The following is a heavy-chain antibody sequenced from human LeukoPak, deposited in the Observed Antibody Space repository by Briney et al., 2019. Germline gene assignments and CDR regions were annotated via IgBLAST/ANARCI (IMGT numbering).Heavy chain of an antibody. CDR2: ISSSGNTI. J-gene: IGHJ4*02. Sequence: GGSLRLSCAASGFTFNNFEMNWVRQAPGKGLEWVSYISSSGNTIYYADSVKGRFTISRDNAKNSLYLQMNSLRAEDTALYFCARGPPKYYDSSGYFYLWGQGTLVTVSS. CDR3: ARGPPKYYDSSGYFYL. V-gene: IGHV3-48*03. CDR1: GFTFNNFE. D-gene: IGHD3-22*01.